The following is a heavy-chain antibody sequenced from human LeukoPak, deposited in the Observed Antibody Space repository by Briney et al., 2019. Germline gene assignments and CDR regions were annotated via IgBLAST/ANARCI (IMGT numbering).Heavy chain of an antibody. Sequence: KPSETLSLTCTVSGGSISSYYWSWIRQPPGKGLEWIGYIYYSGSTNYNPSLKSRVTISVDTSKNQFSLKLSSVTAADTAVYYCARATRAARHFDYWGQGTLVTVSS. J-gene: IGHJ4*02. CDR1: GGSISSYY. D-gene: IGHD6-6*01. V-gene: IGHV4-59*12. CDR3: ARATRAARHFDY. CDR2: IYYSGST.